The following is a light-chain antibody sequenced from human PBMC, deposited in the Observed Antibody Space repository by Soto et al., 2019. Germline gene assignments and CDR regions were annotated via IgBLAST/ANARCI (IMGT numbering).Light chain of an antibody. CDR3: QPYNDWPLT. J-gene: IGKJ1*01. Sequence: EIVMTQSPVTLGVSPGGRGNLSCRASQSVSSNLAWYQQKPGQAPSLLIYGASTRATGITARFSGTGSGTEFTLTISSLQSEDFALYYCQPYNDWPLTVGQGTKVEIK. CDR1: QSVSSN. V-gene: IGKV3-15*01. CDR2: GAS.